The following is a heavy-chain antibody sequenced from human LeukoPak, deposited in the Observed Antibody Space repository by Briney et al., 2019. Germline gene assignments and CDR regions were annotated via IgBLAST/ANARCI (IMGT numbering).Heavy chain of an antibody. J-gene: IGHJ4*02. CDR2: INPSGSSA. CDR1: GYTFTRFY. D-gene: IGHD4-17*01. V-gene: IGHV1-46*01. Sequence: ASVKVSCKASGYTFTRFYMHWVRQAPGQGPEWMGIINPSGSSATYAQKFQGRVTMTRDTSTSTVYMELSSLRSEDTAVYYCARGYDYGERPSFDYWGQGTLVTVSS. CDR3: ARGYDYGERPSFDY.